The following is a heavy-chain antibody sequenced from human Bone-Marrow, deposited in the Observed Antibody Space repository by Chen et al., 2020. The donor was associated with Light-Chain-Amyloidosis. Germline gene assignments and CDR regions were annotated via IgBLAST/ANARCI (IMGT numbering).Heavy chain of an antibody. CDR2: INHSGNT. J-gene: IGHJ3*01. Sequence: QVQLQQWGAGLLKPSDTLSHTCAVYGGAFSEFSWTWIRQPPGKGLEWVGDINHSGNTNYNPSLRSRVSISVDASKNRFSLKLNSVTAADTSVYYCARGGGGITGTTLAYAFDVWGQGAMVTVSS. CDR3: ARGGGGITGTTLAYAFDV. V-gene: IGHV4-34*02. D-gene: IGHD1-7*01. CDR1: GGAFSEFS.